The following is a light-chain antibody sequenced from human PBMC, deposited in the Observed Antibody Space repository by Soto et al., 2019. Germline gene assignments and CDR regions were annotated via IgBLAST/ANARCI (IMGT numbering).Light chain of an antibody. CDR1: QGIGND. J-gene: IGKJ1*01. CDR3: LQQNSYPRT. V-gene: IGKV1-17*01. CDR2: AAS. Sequence: DIQMTQSPSSLSASVGDRVTITCRASQGIGNDLGWYLQKPGKAPKRLTYAASSLPSGVPSRFSGSGSGTEFTLTISSLQPEDFATYYCLQQNSYPRTFGQGTKVEIK.